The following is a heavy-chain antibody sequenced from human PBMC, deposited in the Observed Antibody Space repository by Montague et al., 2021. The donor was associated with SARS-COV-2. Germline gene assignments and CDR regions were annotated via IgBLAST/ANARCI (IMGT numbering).Heavy chain of an antibody. V-gene: IGHV3-21*01. D-gene: IGHD3-10*01. CDR3: ARDPLDYGLWSSGGNYNAYSYYYGMDV. CDR1: GFTFSSYN. Sequence: SLRLSCAASGFTFSSYNMNWVRQAPGKGLEWVSSISSSSSYIYYADSVKGRFTISRDNAKNSLYLQMNSLRAEDTAVYYCARDPLDYGLWSSGGNYNAYSYYYGMDVWAQGPRVTVPS. J-gene: IGHJ6*02. CDR2: ISSSSSYI.